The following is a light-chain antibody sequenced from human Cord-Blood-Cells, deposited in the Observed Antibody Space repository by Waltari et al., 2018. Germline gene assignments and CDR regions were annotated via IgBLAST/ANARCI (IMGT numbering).Light chain of an antibody. CDR3: QQYYSTPYT. Sequence: EIVMTQSPDSLAVSLGERATSNCKSSQSVLYSSNNKNYLAWYQQNPGQHPMLLIYWASTRGSGVPDRFSGSGSGTDFTLTIISLQAEDVAVYYCQQYYSTPYTFGQGTKLEIK. CDR2: WAS. CDR1: QSVLYSSNNKNY. J-gene: IGKJ2*01. V-gene: IGKV4-1*01.